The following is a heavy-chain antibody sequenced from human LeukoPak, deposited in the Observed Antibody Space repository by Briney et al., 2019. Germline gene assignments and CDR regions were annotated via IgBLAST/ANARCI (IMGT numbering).Heavy chain of an antibody. Sequence: ASVKVSCKASGYTFTSYGISWVRQAPGQGLEWMGWISAYNGDTNYAQRLQGRVTMTTDTSTSTAYMELRSLRSDDTAVYYCARIRFLEWLFYYYYYMDVWGKGTTVTVSS. CDR3: ARIRFLEWLFYYYYYMDV. J-gene: IGHJ6*03. CDR2: ISAYNGDT. D-gene: IGHD3-3*01. V-gene: IGHV1-18*01. CDR1: GYTFTSYG.